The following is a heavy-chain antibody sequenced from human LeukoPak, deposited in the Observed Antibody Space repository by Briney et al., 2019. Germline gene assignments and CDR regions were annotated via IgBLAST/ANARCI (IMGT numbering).Heavy chain of an antibody. D-gene: IGHD3-22*01. CDR1: GYTFTGYY. Sequence: GASVKVSCKASGYTFTGYYMHWVRQAPGQGLEWMGWINPNSGGTNYAQKFQGRVTMTRDTSISTAYMELSRLRSDDTAVYYCARDKRTSSGYYYYYYMDVWGKGTTVTVSS. J-gene: IGHJ6*03. CDR3: ARDKRTSSGYYYYYYMDV. CDR2: INPNSGGT. V-gene: IGHV1-2*02.